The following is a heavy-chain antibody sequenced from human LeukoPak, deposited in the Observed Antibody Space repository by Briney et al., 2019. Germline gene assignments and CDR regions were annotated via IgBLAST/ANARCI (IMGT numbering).Heavy chain of an antibody. CDR1: GGSISSTNW. V-gene: IGHV4-4*02. D-gene: IGHD1-26*01. CDR3: SRESGAFCPFGY. Sequence: PSESLSLTCGVSGGSISSTNWWCLVRQPPGQGLEWIGEISLTGETNYNPSLNGRVTMSLDGSRNLLSLTLTSVTAADTAIYYCSRESGAFCPFGYWGQGTLVIVAP. J-gene: IGHJ4*02. CDR2: ISLTGET.